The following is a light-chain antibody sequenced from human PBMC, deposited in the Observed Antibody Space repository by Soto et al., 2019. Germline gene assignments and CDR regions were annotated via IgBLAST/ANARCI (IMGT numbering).Light chain of an antibody. CDR3: QQYYSHWT. CDR2: AAS. J-gene: IGKJ1*01. V-gene: IGKV1-8*01. Sequence: AIRMTQSPSSLSASTGDRVTITCRASQGISSYLAWYQQKPGKAPKLLIYAASTLQSGVPSRFSGSGSGTDFTLTISCLQSEDFATYYCQQYYSHWTFGQGTKVDIK. CDR1: QGISSY.